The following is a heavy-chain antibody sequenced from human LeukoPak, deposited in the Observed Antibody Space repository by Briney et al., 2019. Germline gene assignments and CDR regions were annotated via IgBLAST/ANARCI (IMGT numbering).Heavy chain of an antibody. CDR3: ASTPAASTNYYYYYMDV. CDR2: IYYSGST. V-gene: IGHV4-39*01. J-gene: IGHJ6*03. Sequence: SQTLSLTCTVSGGSISSGSYYWGWIRQPPGKGLEWIGSIYYSGSTYYNPSLKSRVTISVDTSKNQFSLKLSSVTAADTAVYYCASTPAASTNYYYYYMDVWGKGTRSPSP. D-gene: IGHD2-2*01. CDR1: GGSISSGSYY.